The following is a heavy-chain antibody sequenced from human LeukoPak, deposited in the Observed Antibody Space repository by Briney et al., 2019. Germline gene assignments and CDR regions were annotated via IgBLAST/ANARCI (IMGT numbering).Heavy chain of an antibody. CDR1: GDSVSSNSAT. CDR3: TRGSSSNSWYFDY. D-gene: IGHD6-13*01. Sequence: SQTLSLTCAISGDSVSSNSATWNWIRQSPSRGLEWLGRTYYRSKWYNDYAVSVESRITVNPDTSKNQFSLQLNSVTPEDTAVYYCTRGSSSNSWYFDYWGQGALVTVSS. J-gene: IGHJ4*02. V-gene: IGHV6-1*01. CDR2: TYYRSKWYN.